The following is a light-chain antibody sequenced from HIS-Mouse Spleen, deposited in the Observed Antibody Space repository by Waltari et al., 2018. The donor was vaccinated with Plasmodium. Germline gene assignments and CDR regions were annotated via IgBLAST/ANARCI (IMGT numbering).Light chain of an antibody. CDR3: QQYDNLPYT. V-gene: IGKV1-33*01. Sequence: DIQMTQSPSSLSASVGDRVTITCQASQDISNYLNWYQQKPGKAPKLLIYDASKLETGVASRFSGIGSGTDFTFTSSSLRPEDIATYYCQQYDNLPYTFGQGTKLEIK. CDR1: QDISNY. J-gene: IGKJ2*01. CDR2: DAS.